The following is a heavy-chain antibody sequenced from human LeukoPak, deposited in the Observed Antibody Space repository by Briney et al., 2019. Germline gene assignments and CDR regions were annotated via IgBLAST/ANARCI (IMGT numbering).Heavy chain of an antibody. CDR3: ARGYDYVWGSYRFHYYYYMDV. Sequence: SETLSPTCTVSGGSISSYYWSWIRQPAGKGLEWIGRIYTSGSTNYNPSLKSRVTMSVDTSKNQFSLKLSSVTAADTAVYYCARGYDYVWGSYRFHYYYYMDVWGKGTTVTISS. CDR2: IYTSGST. V-gene: IGHV4-4*07. D-gene: IGHD3-16*02. J-gene: IGHJ6*03. CDR1: GGSISSYY.